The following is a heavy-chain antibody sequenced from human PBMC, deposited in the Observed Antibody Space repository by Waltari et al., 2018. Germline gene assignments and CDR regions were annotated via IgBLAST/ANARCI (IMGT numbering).Heavy chain of an antibody. J-gene: IGHJ4*02. CDR2: SHYTGTT. CDR3: AREAGNGHFDY. CDR1: AGSIRSYY. V-gene: IGHV4-59*01. D-gene: IGHD2-8*01. Sequence: QVQLQASGPGLVKPSETLSLTCTVSAGSIRSYYWNWIRQTPGKGLEWIGYSHYTGTTNYNPSLKSRVTISVDTSKNQFSLKLSSVTAADTAVYYCAREAGNGHFDYWGQGTLVTVSS.